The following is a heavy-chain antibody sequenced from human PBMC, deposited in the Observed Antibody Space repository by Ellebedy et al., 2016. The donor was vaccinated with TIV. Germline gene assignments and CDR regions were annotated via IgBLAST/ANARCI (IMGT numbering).Heavy chain of an antibody. CDR2: INPNSGGT. D-gene: IGHD4-11*01. J-gene: IGHJ5*02. Sequence: ASVKVSCKTSGFTFTDYYMHWVRQAPGQGLEWMGWINPNSGGTNYAQKFQGRVTMTRDTSISTAYMELSRLRSDDTAVYYCARDPSGLQRFDPWGQGTLVTVSS. CDR1: GFTFTDYY. CDR3: ARDPSGLQRFDP. V-gene: IGHV1-2*02.